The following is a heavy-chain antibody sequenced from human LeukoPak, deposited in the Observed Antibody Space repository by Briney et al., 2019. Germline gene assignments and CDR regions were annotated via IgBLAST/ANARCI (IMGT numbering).Heavy chain of an antibody. Sequence: GGSLRLSCAASEFTVDDTYMSWVRQAPGKGLEWVSFVYSGGRTFYADSVKGRFTISRDNSKNTVYLQMNSLRADDTAVYYCARQAAAGLDYWGQGTLVTVSS. CDR2: VYSGGRT. V-gene: IGHV3-66*02. D-gene: IGHD6-13*01. CDR1: EFTVDDTY. CDR3: ARQAAAGLDY. J-gene: IGHJ4*02.